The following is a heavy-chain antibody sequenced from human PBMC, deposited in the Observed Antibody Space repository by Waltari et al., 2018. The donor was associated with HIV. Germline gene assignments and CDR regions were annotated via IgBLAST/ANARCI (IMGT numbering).Heavy chain of an antibody. V-gene: IGHV4-34*01. D-gene: IGHD6-19*01. CDR2: IKHSGST. Sequence: QVQLQQWGAGLLKPSETLSLTCAVYGGSFRGYYWSWIRQPPGKGLEWIGEIKHSGSTNYHPPLKSRVTISVDTSKNQFSLKLSSVTAADTAVYYCARGPGIAVAGSQVNYGMDVWGQGTTVTVSS. CDR1: GGSFRGYY. J-gene: IGHJ6*02. CDR3: ARGPGIAVAGSQVNYGMDV.